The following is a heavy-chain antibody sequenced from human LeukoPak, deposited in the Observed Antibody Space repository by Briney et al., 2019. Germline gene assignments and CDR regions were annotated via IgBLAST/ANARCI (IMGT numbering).Heavy chain of an antibody. D-gene: IGHD3-10*01. CDR3: AKLSDYYGSGESFDY. V-gene: IGHV3-23*01. CDR2: ITDSGGST. J-gene: IGHJ4*02. CDR1: GFTFSSYA. Sequence: GGSLRLSCVVSGFTFSSYAMSWVRQAPGKGLEWVSAITDSGGSTYYADSVKGRFTISRDNSKNTLYLQMNSLRAEDTAVYYCAKLSDYYGSGESFDYWGQGTLVTVSS.